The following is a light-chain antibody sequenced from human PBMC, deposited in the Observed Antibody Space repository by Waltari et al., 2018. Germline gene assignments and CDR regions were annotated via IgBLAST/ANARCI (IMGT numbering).Light chain of an antibody. V-gene: IGLV2-14*01. Sequence: QSAPTQPASVSGSPGQSITISCIGIDSDLGSYNYVSWYRQTPGKAPEVIIYDFSSRPPGFSSRFSGSKSGNTASLTISGLQAEDEGHYYCTSYTTTRLTFGGGTKLTV. CDR1: DSDLGSYNY. CDR2: DFS. CDR3: TSYTTTRLT. J-gene: IGLJ2*01.